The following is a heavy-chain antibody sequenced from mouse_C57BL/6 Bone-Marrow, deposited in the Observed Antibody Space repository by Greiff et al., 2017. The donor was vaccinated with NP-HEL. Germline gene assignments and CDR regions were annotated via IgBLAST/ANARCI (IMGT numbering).Heavy chain of an antibody. CDR2: INPNNGGT. D-gene: IGHD2-3*01. Sequence: EVQLQQSGPELVKPGASVKISCKASGYTFTDYYMNWVKQSHGKSLEWIGDINPNNGGTSYNQKFKGKATLTVDKSSSTAYMELRSLTSEDSAVYYCARGGIYDGYPPFAYWGQGTLVTVSA. J-gene: IGHJ3*01. CDR3: ARGGIYDGYPPFAY. V-gene: IGHV1-26*01. CDR1: GYTFTDYY.